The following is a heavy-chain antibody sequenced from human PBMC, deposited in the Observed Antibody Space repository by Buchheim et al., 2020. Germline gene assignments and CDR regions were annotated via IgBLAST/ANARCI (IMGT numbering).Heavy chain of an antibody. CDR2: ISGSGGST. D-gene: IGHD6-13*01. CDR3: ARVAAAGPVQEGWFDP. V-gene: IGHV3-23*01. J-gene: IGHJ5*02. Sequence: EVQLLESGGGLVQPGGSLRLSCAASGFTFSSYAMSWVRQAPGKGLEWVSAISGSGGSTYYADSVKGRFTISRDNAKNSLYLQMNSLRAEDTAVYYCARVAAAGPVQEGWFDPWGQGTL. CDR1: GFTFSSYA.